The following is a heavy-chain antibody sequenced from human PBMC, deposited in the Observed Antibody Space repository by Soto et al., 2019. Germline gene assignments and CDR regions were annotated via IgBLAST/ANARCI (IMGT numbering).Heavy chain of an antibody. CDR1: GFSLSNYW. D-gene: IGHD2-2*01. J-gene: IGHJ6*02. CDR2: IKEDGSEK. CDR3: ARGTPYCTTTSCSPSYYYGIEV. Sequence: EVQLVGSGGGLVQPGGSLTLSCEASGFSLSNYWMKWVRQAPGKGLEWVANIKEDGSEKYYVDSVKGRFTISRDNAKNAVYLQMNSLRAEGTAMYYCARGTPYCTTTSCSPSYYYGIEVWGQGTTVTVSS. V-gene: IGHV3-7*05.